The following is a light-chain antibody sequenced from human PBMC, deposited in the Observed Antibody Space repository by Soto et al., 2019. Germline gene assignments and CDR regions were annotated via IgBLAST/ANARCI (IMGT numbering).Light chain of an antibody. Sequence: DVQMTQSPSTLSASVGDRVTITCRASQSIGSWLAWYQQKSGKAPKLLISDASSLENGVPSRFSGSGSGAEFFLTISSLQTDDFATYYWQQYNSYPPNFGGGTKVEIK. CDR1: QSIGSW. CDR2: DAS. J-gene: IGKJ4*01. V-gene: IGKV1-5*01. CDR3: QQYNSYPPN.